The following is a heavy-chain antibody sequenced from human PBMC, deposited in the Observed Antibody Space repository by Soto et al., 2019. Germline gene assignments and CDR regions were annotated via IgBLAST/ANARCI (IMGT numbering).Heavy chain of an antibody. Sequence: QVLLQESGPGLVKPSETLSLTCTVSGGSISNYYWTWIRQPAGKGLEWIGRIYTSGTTNYNPSLKSRVTMLXDPSXNQFSLRLSSVTAADTALYYCARQRTYSSSWYDYWGQGTLVTVSS. CDR1: GGSISNYY. CDR3: ARQRTYSSSWYDY. CDR2: IYTSGTT. J-gene: IGHJ4*02. V-gene: IGHV4-4*07. D-gene: IGHD6-13*01.